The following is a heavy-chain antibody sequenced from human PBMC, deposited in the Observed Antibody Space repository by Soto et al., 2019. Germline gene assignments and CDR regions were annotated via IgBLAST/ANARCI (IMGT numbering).Heavy chain of an antibody. D-gene: IGHD6-6*01. CDR1: DDSINSDKYY. CDR2: IYYRGNA. CDR3: ARLEGLATSSYYFDF. J-gene: IGHJ4*02. V-gene: IGHV4-39*01. Sequence: QLQLQESGPGLVKPSETLSLMCSVSDDSINSDKYYWGWIRQPPGKGLEWIGSIYYRGNAYYNPSLQTRVTISLYKSKSQFSLKLNSVTAADSAVYFCARLEGLATSSYYFDFWGPGALVTVSS.